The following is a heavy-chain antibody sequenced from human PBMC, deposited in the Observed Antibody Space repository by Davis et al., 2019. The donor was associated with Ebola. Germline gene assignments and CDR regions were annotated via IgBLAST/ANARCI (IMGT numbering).Heavy chain of an antibody. D-gene: IGHD3-3*01. CDR3: ARDRIWDLGVVMDAFDI. CDR1: GFTFSSYA. Sequence: PGGSLRLSCAASGFTFSSYAMSWVRQAPGKGLEWVSAISGSGGSTYYADSVKGRFTISRDNSKNTLYLQMNSLRAEDTAVYYCARDRIWDLGVVMDAFDIWGQGTMVTVSS. J-gene: IGHJ3*02. V-gene: IGHV3-23*01. CDR2: ISGSGGST.